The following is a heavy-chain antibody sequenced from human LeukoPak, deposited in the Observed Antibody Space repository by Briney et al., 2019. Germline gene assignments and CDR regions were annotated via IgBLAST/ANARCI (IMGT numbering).Heavy chain of an antibody. CDR1: GYTFTYYY. V-gene: IGHV1-46*01. CDR3: ARNPVTTKYFDH. Sequence: ASVKVSCKASGYTFTYYYMHWVRQAPGQGLEWMGIINPSSGSTRYAQKFQGRVTMTRDTSTSTVYMELSSLRSEDTAVYYCARNPVTTKYFDHWGQGTLVTVSS. D-gene: IGHD4-17*01. J-gene: IGHJ4*02. CDR2: INPSSGST.